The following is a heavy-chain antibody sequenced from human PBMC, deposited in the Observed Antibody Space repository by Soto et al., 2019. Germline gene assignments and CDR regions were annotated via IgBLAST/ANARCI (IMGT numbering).Heavy chain of an antibody. Sequence: SETLSLTCAVYGGSFSGYYWSWIRQPPGKGLEWIGEINHSGSTNYNPSLKSRVTISVDTSKNQFSLKLSSVTAADTAVYYCATRDEYYDILTGYPGSFDPWGQRTLVTV. CDR1: GGSFSGYY. V-gene: IGHV4-34*01. CDR3: ATRDEYYDILTGYPGSFDP. CDR2: INHSGST. D-gene: IGHD3-9*01. J-gene: IGHJ5*02.